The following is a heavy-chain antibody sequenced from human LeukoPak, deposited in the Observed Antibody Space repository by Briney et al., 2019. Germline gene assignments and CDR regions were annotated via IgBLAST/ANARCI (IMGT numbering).Heavy chain of an antibody. V-gene: IGHV1-18*01. J-gene: IGHJ6*02. CDR2: ISAYNGNT. CDR3: ARVEGPYYYYGMDV. CDR1: GGTFSSYA. Sequence: ASVKVSCKASGGTFSSYAISWVRQAPGQGLEWMGWISAYNGNTNYAQKLQGRVTMTTDTSTSTAYMELRSLRSDDTAVYYCARVEGPYYYYGMDVWGQGTTVTVSS.